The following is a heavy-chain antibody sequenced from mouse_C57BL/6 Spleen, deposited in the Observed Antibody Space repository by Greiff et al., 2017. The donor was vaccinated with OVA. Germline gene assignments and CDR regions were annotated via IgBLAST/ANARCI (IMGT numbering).Heavy chain of an antibody. CDR3: ARWGNDYDLYYYAMDY. V-gene: IGHV1-55*01. Sequence: QVQLQQPGAELVKPGASVKMSCKASGYTFTSYWITWVKQRPGQGLEWIGDIYPGSGSTNYNEKFKSKATLTVDTSSSTAYMQLSSLTSEDSAVYYCARWGNDYDLYYYAMDYWGQGTSVTVSS. J-gene: IGHJ4*01. CDR1: GYTFTSYW. D-gene: IGHD2-4*01. CDR2: IYPGSGST.